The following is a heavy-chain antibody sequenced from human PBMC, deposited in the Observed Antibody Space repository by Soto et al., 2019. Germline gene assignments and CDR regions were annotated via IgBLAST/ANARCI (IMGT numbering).Heavy chain of an antibody. D-gene: IGHD2-2*01. CDR1: GYTFTTYG. J-gene: IGHJ4*02. CDR2: ISAYNGNI. CDR3: ATCTSSYCTSSSQMAD. V-gene: IGHV1-18*01. Sequence: ASVKVSCKASGYTFTTYGISWVRQAPGQGPEWMGWISAYNGNINYAQKFQGRVTMTTDTSTSTAYMELRSLRSDDTAVYHCATCTSSYCTSSSQMADWGKGTLVTVSS.